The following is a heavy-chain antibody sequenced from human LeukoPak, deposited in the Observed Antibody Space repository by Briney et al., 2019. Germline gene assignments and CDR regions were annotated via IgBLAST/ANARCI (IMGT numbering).Heavy chain of an antibody. CDR2: IWYDGSNK. CDR3: ARAGRGGWSIDY. CDR1: GFTFSSYG. Sequence: PGRSLRLSCAASGFTFSSYGMHWVRQAPGKGLEWVAVIWYDGSNKYYADSAKGRFTISRDNSKNTLYLQMNSLRAEDTAVYYCARAGRGGWSIDYWGQGTLVTVSS. D-gene: IGHD6-19*01. J-gene: IGHJ4*02. V-gene: IGHV3-33*01.